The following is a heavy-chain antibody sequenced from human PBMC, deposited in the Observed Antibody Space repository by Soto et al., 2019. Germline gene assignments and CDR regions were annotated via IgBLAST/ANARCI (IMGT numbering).Heavy chain of an antibody. J-gene: IGHJ3*02. CDR3: AKDMNMVLYTPARHDAFDI. CDR1: GFTFSSYA. V-gene: IGHV3-23*01. Sequence: GGSLRLSCAASGFTFSSYAMSWVRQAPGKGLEWVSAISGSGGSTYYADSVKGRFTISRDNSKNTLYLQMNSLRAEDTAVYYCAKDMNMVLYTPARHDAFDIWGQGTMVTVSS. CDR2: ISGSGGST. D-gene: IGHD3-10*01.